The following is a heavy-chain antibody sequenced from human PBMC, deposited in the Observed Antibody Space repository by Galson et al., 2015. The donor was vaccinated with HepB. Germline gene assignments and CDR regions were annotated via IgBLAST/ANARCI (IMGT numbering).Heavy chain of an antibody. CDR1: GFSFTTYW. D-gene: IGHD5-18*01. CDR3: ARSMERGYSYGHEY. V-gene: IGHV5-51*03. CDR2: IYPGDSDT. Sequence: QSGAEVKKPGESLKISCKGSGFSFTTYWIAWVRQMPGKGLEWMGVIYPGDSDTRYSPSFRGQVTISADKSVSTAYLQWNSLKASDTAMYYCARSMERGYSYGHEYWGQGTLVTVSS. J-gene: IGHJ4*02.